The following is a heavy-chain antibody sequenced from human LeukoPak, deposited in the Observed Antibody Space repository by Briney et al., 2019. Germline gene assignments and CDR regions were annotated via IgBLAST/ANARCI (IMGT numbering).Heavy chain of an antibody. D-gene: IGHD1-26*01. Sequence: SVKVSCKASGGTFSSYAISWVRQAPGQGLEWMGGIIPIFGTANYAQKFQGRVTITADESTSTAYVELSSLRSEDTAVYYCARMPGSGSYDPFDYWGQGTLVTVSS. V-gene: IGHV1-69*13. CDR1: GGTFSSYA. CDR2: IIPIFGTA. J-gene: IGHJ4*02. CDR3: ARMPGSGSYDPFDY.